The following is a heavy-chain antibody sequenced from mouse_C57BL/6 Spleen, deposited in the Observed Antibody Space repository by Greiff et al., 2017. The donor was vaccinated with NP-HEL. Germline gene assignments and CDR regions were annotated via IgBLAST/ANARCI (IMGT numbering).Heavy chain of an antibody. V-gene: IGHV3-6*01. D-gene: IGHD1-1*01. CDR3: ARGIRGFAY. CDR2: ISYDGSN. CDR1: GYSITSGYY. J-gene: IGHJ3*01. Sequence: EVKLEESGPGLVKPSQSLSLTCSVTGYSITSGYYWNWIRQFPGNKLEWMGYISYDGSNNYNPSLKNRISITRDTSKNQFFLKLNSVTTEDTATYYCARGIRGFAYWGQGTLVTVSA.